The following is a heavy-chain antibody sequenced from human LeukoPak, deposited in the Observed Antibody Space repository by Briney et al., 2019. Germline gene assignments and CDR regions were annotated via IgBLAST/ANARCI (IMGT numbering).Heavy chain of an antibody. D-gene: IGHD5-12*01. CDR1: GYSFTSYW. V-gene: IGHV5-51*01. CDR3: ARQGYSGYGLDRAPLEY. Sequence: GESLKISCEGSGYSFTSYWIGWVRQMPGKGLEWMGIIYPGDSDTRYSPSFQGQVTISADKSISTAYLQWSSLKASDTAMYYCARQGYSGYGLDRAPLEYWGQGTLVTVSS. CDR2: IYPGDSDT. J-gene: IGHJ4*02.